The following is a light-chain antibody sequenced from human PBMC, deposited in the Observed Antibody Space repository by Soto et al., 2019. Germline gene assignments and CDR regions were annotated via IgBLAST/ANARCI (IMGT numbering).Light chain of an antibody. CDR2: EVS. Sequence: QSALTQPASVSGSPGQSITISCTGTSSDVGGYNSVSWYQHHPGKAPKLMIYEVSNRPSGVSNRFSGSKSGNTASLIISGLQAEDEADYYCSSYTTRSSLYVFGTGTKVTVL. CDR1: SSDVGGYNS. CDR3: SSYTTRSSLYV. V-gene: IGLV2-14*01. J-gene: IGLJ1*01.